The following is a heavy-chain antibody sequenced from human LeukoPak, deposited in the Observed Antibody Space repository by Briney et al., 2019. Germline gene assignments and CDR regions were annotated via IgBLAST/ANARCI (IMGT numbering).Heavy chain of an antibody. CDR2: IYYSGST. J-gene: IGHJ4*02. CDR3: ARWVTGYSYGLDH. CDR1: GGSISSGGYY. D-gene: IGHD5-18*01. Sequence: PSETLSLTCTVSGGSISSGGYYWSWIRQHPGKGLERIGYIYYSGSTYYNPSLKSRVTISVDTSKNQFSLKLSSVTAADTAVYYCARWVTGYSYGLDHWGQGTLVTVSS. V-gene: IGHV4-31*03.